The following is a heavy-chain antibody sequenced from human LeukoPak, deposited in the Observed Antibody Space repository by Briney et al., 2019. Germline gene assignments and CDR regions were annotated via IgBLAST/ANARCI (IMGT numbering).Heavy chain of an antibody. CDR3: ARAIAAAGTGGAFDI. V-gene: IGHV1-18*01. J-gene: IGHJ3*02. D-gene: IGHD6-13*01. Sequence: ASVKVSCKASGYTFTSYGISWVRQAPGQGLEWMGWISAYNGNTNYAQKLQGRVTMTTDTSASTAYMELSSLRSEDTAVYYCARAIAAAGTGGAFDIWGQGTMVTVSS. CDR2: ISAYNGNT. CDR1: GYTFTSYG.